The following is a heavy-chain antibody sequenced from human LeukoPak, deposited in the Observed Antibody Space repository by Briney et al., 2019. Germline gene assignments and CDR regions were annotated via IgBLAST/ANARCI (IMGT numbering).Heavy chain of an antibody. V-gene: IGHV3-33*01. Sequence: GGSLRLSCAASGFSFSNHGIHWVRQAPGKGLEWVSLIWYDGSNKYYADSVKGRFTISRDDSKNTVYLQMNSLRAGDTSVYYCARALPGRAYYYDSSGPAGAFDIWGQGTMVTVS. D-gene: IGHD3-22*01. CDR1: GFSFSNHG. CDR3: ARALPGRAYYYDSSGPAGAFDI. J-gene: IGHJ3*02. CDR2: IWYDGSNK.